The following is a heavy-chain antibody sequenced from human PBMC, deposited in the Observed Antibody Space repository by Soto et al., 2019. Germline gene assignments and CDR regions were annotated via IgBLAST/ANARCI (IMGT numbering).Heavy chain of an antibody. CDR1: GYTFTSYA. Sequence: QVQLVQSGAEVKKPGASVKVSCKASGYTFTSYAMHWVRQAPGQRLEWMGWINAGNGNTKYSQKFQGRVTITRDTPASTAYMELSSLRSEDTAVYYCARGVGTMVRGVSLFDYWGQGTLVTVSS. V-gene: IGHV1-3*01. CDR3: ARGVGTMVRGVSLFDY. J-gene: IGHJ4*02. CDR2: INAGNGNT. D-gene: IGHD3-10*01.